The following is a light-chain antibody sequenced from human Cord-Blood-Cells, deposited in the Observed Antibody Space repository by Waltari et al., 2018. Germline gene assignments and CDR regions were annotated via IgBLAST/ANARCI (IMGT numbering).Light chain of an antibody. CDR1: SSDVGGYNY. J-gene: IGLJ2*01. Sequence: QSALTKPAPVSGSPGQPTTISSTGTSSDVGGYNYVSWYQQHPGKAPKLMIYDVSNRPSGVSNRFSGSKSGNTASLTISGLQAEDEADYYCSSYTSSSTVVFGGGTKLTIL. CDR2: DVS. V-gene: IGLV2-14*01. CDR3: SSYTSSSTVV.